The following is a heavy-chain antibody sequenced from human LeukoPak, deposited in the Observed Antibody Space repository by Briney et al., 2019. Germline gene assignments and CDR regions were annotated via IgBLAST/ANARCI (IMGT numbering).Heavy chain of an antibody. V-gene: IGHV3-48*04. CDR2: ISSSGSNK. CDR3: ATIGYCSGGSCYDGY. J-gene: IGHJ4*02. Sequence: PGGSLRLSCAASGFTFSSYWMNWVRQAPGKGLEWVSYISSSGSNKNYADSVKGRFTISRDNAKKSLYLQMNSLRAEDTAVYYCATIGYCSGGSCYDGYWGQGTLVTVSS. D-gene: IGHD2-15*01. CDR1: GFTFSSYW.